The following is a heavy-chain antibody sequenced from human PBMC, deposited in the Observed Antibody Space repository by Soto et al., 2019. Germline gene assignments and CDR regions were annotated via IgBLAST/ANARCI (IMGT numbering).Heavy chain of an antibody. Sequence: PSETLSLTCSVSGASIGSGDDYWTWIRQSPGKGPEWIGYISDSGSTFYNPSLRSRLTIALDTSKNHFSLKLNSVTAADTAVYYCAKYQPPEFDPWGQGTPVTVSS. J-gene: IGHJ5*02. CDR2: ISDSGST. CDR3: AKYQPPEFDP. D-gene: IGHD2-2*01. CDR1: GASIGSGDDY. V-gene: IGHV4-30-4*08.